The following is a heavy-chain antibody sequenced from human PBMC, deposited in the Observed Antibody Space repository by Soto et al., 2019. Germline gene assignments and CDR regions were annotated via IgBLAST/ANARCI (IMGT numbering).Heavy chain of an antibody. D-gene: IGHD6-19*01. Sequence: EVQLVESGGGLVQPGGSLRLSCAASGFTVSSNYMSWVRQAPGKGLEWVSVIYSGGSTYYADSVKGRFTISRHNSKNTLYLQMNSLRAEDTAVYYSARQPLRIAVAGTEWYFDLWGRGTLVTVSS. V-gene: IGHV3-53*04. CDR2: IYSGGST. CDR3: ARQPLRIAVAGTEWYFDL. J-gene: IGHJ2*01. CDR1: GFTVSSNY.